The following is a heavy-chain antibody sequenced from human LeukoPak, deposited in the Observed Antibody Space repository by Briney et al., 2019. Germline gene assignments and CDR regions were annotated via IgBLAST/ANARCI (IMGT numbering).Heavy chain of an antibody. V-gene: IGHV3-21*04. J-gene: IGHJ4*02. D-gene: IGHD2-15*01. CDR2: ISTSSSYI. Sequence: GGSLRLSCAASGFTFSSYCMNWVRQAPGKGLEWVSFISTSSSYIHYADSVKGRFTVSRDNSKNTVYLQMNSLRVDDTAVYYCARRDIVVIVSASDYWGQGTLVTVSS. CDR1: GFTFSSYC. CDR3: ARRDIVVIVSASDY.